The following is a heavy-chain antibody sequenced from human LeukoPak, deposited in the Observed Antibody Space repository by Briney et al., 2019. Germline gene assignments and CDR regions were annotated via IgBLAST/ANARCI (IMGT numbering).Heavy chain of an antibody. CDR1: GGSFSGYY. CDR3: AKHSDSSGFYYYGLDV. V-gene: IGHV4-34*01. Sequence: SETLSLTCAVYGGSFSGYYWSWIRQPPGKGLEWIGEINHSGSTNYNPSLKSRVTISVDTSKNQFSLKLSSVTAADTAVYYCAKHSDSSGFYYYGLDVWGQGTTVTVSS. D-gene: IGHD3-22*01. J-gene: IGHJ6*02. CDR2: INHSGST.